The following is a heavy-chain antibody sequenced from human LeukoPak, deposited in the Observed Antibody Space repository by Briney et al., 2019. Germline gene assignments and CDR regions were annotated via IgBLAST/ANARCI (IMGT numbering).Heavy chain of an antibody. CDR3: AHGAMYQLDY. J-gene: IGHJ4*02. CDR2: LSGSGGST. V-gene: IGHV3-23*01. Sequence: GGSVTLSCVASGFTFRTYGMNWVRQATGKGLEWVSSLSGSGGSTYYADSVKGRFTISRDNSKNTLYLQMNSLRAEDTAVYYCAHGAMYQLDYWGQGTLVTVSS. CDR1: GFTFRTYG. D-gene: IGHD2-2*01.